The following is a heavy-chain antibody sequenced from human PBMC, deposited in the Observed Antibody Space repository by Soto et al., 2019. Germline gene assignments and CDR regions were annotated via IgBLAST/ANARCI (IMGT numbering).Heavy chain of an antibody. CDR1: GGSFSGYY. CDR2: INHSGST. CDR3: ARGSPPGGHHDAFDI. D-gene: IGHD3-16*01. J-gene: IGHJ3*02. V-gene: IGHV4-34*01. Sequence: SETLSLTCAVYGGSFSGYYWSWIRQPPGKGLEWIGEINHSGSTNYNPSLKSRVTISVDTSKNQFSLKLSSVTAADTAVYYCARGSPPGGHHDAFDIWGQGTMVTVSS.